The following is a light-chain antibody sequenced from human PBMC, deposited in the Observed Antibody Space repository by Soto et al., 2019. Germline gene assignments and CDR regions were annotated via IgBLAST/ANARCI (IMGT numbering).Light chain of an antibody. V-gene: IGLV2-11*01. J-gene: IGLJ2*01. CDR1: SSDVGGYNY. CDR3: CSFAGKYSTI. CDR2: DVN. Sequence: QSVLTQPRSVSGSPGQSVTISCTGTSSDVGGYNYVSWYQQHPGKAPKLMIYDVNERPSGVPDRFSGSKSGNTASLTISGLQAEDEADYYCCSFAGKYSTIFGGGTKLTVL.